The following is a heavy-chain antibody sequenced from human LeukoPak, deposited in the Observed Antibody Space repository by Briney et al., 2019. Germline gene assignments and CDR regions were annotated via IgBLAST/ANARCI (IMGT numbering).Heavy chain of an antibody. V-gene: IGHV3-20*04. CDR1: GFTFDDYG. CDR3: ARGSITITMIVVVIPDAFDI. Sequence: GGSLRLSCAASGFTFDDYGMSWVRQAPGKGLEGGSSINCNGGSTGYADSVKGRFTISRDNAKNSLYLQMNSLRAEDTALYYCARGSITITMIVVVIPDAFDIWGQGTMVTVSS. J-gene: IGHJ3*02. D-gene: IGHD3-22*01. CDR2: INCNGGST.